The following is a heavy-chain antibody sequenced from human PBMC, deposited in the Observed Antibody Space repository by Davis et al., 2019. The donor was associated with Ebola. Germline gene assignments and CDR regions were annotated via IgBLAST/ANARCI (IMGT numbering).Heavy chain of an antibody. J-gene: IGHJ6*02. D-gene: IGHD4-11*01. CDR3: ARDWRLDSNYYYYYYGMDV. CDR1: GGSFSGYY. V-gene: IGHV4-59*01. Sequence: MPGGSLRLSCAVYGGSFSGYYWSWIRQPPGKGLEWIGYIYYSGSTNCNPSLKSRVTISVDTSKNQFSLKLSSVTAADTAVYYCARDWRLDSNYYYYYYGMDVWGQGTTVTVSS. CDR2: IYYSGST.